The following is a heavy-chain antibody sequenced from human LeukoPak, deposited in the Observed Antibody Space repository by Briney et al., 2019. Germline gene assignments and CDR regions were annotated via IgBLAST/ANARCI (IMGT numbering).Heavy chain of an antibody. J-gene: IGHJ6*02. CDR1: GFIFSIYW. CDR3: ARRWKLSLDV. D-gene: IGHD5-24*01. Sequence: GGSLRLSCAASGFIFSIYWMTWVRQAPGKGLEWVANIKEDGSVKYYVDSVKVRFTISRDNAKKSLYLQMNNLRGEYTAVYFCARRWKLSLDVWGQGTTVTVSS. V-gene: IGHV3-7*01. CDR2: IKEDGSVK.